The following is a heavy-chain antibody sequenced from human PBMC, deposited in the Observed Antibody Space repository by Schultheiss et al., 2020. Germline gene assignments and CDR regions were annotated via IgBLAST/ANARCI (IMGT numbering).Heavy chain of an antibody. J-gene: IGHJ5*02. CDR1: GFTVSGNY. D-gene: IGHD4-17*01. CDR3: ARSLDYDRWFDP. CDR2: IYSGGST. Sequence: WGSLRLSCATSGFTVSGNYMNWVRQAPGKGLEWVSIIYSGGSTFYADSVKGRFTISRDNSKNTLYLQMNSLRAEDTAVYYCARSLDYDRWFDPWGQGTLVTVFS. V-gene: IGHV3-66*01.